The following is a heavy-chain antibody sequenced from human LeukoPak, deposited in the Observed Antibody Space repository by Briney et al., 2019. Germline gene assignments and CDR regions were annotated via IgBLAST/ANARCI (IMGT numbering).Heavy chain of an antibody. Sequence: PGGSLRLSCAASGFTFSSYAMSWVRQAPGKGLEWVANIKQDGSEKYYVDSVKGRFTISRDNAKNSLYLQMNSLRAEDTAVYYCARALTRAFDIWGQGTMVTVSS. D-gene: IGHD1-14*01. J-gene: IGHJ3*02. V-gene: IGHV3-7*01. CDR3: ARALTRAFDI. CDR2: IKQDGSEK. CDR1: GFTFSSYA.